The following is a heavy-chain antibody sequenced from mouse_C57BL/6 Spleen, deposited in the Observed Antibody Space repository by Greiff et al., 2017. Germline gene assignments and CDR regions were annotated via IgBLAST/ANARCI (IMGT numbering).Heavy chain of an antibody. D-gene: IGHD1-1*01. CDR2: IYPGDGDT. CDR1: GYAFSSSW. V-gene: IGHV1-82*01. CDR3: AISTTVVAPAFDY. J-gene: IGHJ2*01. Sequence: QVQLKESGPELVKPGASVKISCKASGYAFSSSWMNWVKQRPGKGLEWIGRIYPGDGDTNYNGKFKGKATLTADKSSSTAYMQLSSLTSEDSAVYFCAISTTVVAPAFDYWGQGTTLTVSS.